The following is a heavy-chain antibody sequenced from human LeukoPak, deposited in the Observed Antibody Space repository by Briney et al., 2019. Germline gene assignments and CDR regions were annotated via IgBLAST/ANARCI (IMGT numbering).Heavy chain of an antibody. CDR1: GFTFRNYD. Sequence: GGSLRLSCAASGFTFRNYDMSWVRQAPGKGLEWVSAVSGSGDDTYYADSVKGRFTISRDHSKSTLYLQMNSLRAEDTAVYYCAKRGAYFGGFDYWGQGTLVTVSS. J-gene: IGHJ4*02. D-gene: IGHD3-10*01. CDR2: VSGSGDDT. CDR3: AKRGAYFGGFDY. V-gene: IGHV3-23*01.